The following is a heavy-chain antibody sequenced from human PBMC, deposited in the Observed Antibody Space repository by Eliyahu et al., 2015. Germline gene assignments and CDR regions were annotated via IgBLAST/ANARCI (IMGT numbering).Heavy chain of an antibody. CDR1: GFXFDDXX. D-gene: IGHD2-15*01. Sequence: EVQLVESGGGLVQPGRSLRXSCAASGFXFDDXXXHXVRQAPGKGLEWVSGISWNSGSIGYADSVKGRFTISRDNAKNSLYLQMNSLGAEDTALYYCAKVLSRYCSGGSCYSFDYWGQGTLVTVSS. V-gene: IGHV3-9*01. CDR3: AKVLSRYCSGGSCYSFDY. CDR2: ISWNSGSI. J-gene: IGHJ4*02.